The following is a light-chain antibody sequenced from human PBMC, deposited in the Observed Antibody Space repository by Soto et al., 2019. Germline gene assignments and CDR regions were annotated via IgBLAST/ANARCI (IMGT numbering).Light chain of an antibody. J-gene: IGKJ5*01. Sequence: IQSTQSPSSLSASVGDRFTITCRASQRIFSSLNWYQQKPGKAPKLLIYGASNLHSGVSSRFSGSGSGTDFTLTIRALQPDDVATYYCQQSYSAPSITFGQGTRLEIK. CDR1: QRIFSS. V-gene: IGKV1-39*01. CDR2: GAS. CDR3: QQSYSAPSIT.